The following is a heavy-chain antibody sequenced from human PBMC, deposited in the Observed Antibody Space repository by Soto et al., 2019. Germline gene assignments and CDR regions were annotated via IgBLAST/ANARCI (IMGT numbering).Heavy chain of an antibody. V-gene: IGHV1-18*01. CDR2: ISPYNGNT. D-gene: IGHD3-22*01. CDR3: ARAGHYYDSSGYAN. Sequence: QVKLVQSGTEVKKPGASMKVSCKASGYSFATSGMSWVRQAPGQGLEWMGWISPYNGNTNYEQKLQDRVTMTTDTSTSTAYLELRSLRSDDTAVYYCARAGHYYDSSGYANWGQGTLVTVSS. CDR1: GYSFATSG. J-gene: IGHJ4*02.